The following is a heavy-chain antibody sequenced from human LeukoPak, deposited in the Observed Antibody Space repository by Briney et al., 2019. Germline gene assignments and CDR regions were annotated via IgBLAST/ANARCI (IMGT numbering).Heavy chain of an antibody. CDR2: INTNTGNP. D-gene: IGHD4-11*01. CDR3: ARVKGGGVTTSYYYYGMDV. Sequence: GASVKVSCKASGYTFTSYAMNWVRQAPGQGLEWMGWINTNTGNPTYAQGFTGRFVFSLDTSVSTAYLQISSLKAEDTAVYYCARVKGGGVTTSYYYYGMDVWGQGTTVTVSS. CDR1: GYTFTSYA. J-gene: IGHJ6*02. V-gene: IGHV7-4-1*02.